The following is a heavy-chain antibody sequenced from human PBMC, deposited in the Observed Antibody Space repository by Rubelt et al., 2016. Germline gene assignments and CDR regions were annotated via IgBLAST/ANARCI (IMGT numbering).Heavy chain of an antibody. CDR3: ATRSLWFGEIDRYFDY. D-gene: IGHD3-10*01. V-gene: IGHV1-24*01. CDR2: FDPEDGET. J-gene: IGHJ4*02. Sequence: QVQLVQSGAEVKKPGASVKVSCKVSGYTLTELSMHWVRQAPGKGLEWMGGFDPEDGETIYAQKFQGRVTMTEDTSTDTAYMGLSSLRSEDTAVDYCATRSLWFGEIDRYFDYWGQGTLVTVSS. CDR1: GYTLTELS.